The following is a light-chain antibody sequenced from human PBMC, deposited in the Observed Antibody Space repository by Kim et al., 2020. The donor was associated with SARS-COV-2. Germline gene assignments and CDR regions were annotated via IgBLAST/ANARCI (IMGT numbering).Light chain of an antibody. CDR2: DVS. CDR3: SSYTSSSTRV. V-gene: IGLV2-14*03. J-gene: IGLJ3*02. Sequence: GQSITISGTGNSSDVCGYNYVSWYQQHPGKAPKRMIYDVSNRPSGVSNRFSGSKSGNTASLTISGLQAEDEADYYCSSYTSSSTRVFGGGTQLTVL. CDR1: SSDVCGYNY.